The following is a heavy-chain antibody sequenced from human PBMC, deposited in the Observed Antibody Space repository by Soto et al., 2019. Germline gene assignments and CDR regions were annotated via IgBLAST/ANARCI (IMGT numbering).Heavy chain of an antibody. CDR2: IYYSGST. D-gene: IGHD3-3*01. J-gene: IGHJ6*03. Sequence: SETLSLTCTVSGGSISSYYWSWIRQPPGKGLEWIGYIYYSGSTNYNPSLKSRVTISVDTSKNQFSLKLSSVTAADTAVYYCARVAGSSEWLRYYYYMDVWGKRLTV. CDR1: GGSISSYY. V-gene: IGHV4-59*01. CDR3: ARVAGSSEWLRYYYYMDV.